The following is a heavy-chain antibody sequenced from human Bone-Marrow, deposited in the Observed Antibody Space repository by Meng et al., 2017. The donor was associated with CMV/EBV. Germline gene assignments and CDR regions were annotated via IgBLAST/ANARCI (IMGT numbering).Heavy chain of an antibody. D-gene: IGHD1-26*01. V-gene: IGHV3-23*01. J-gene: IGHJ4*02. CDR1: GFTFSSYV. Sequence: GGSLRLSCAASGFTFSSYVMSWVRQAPGKGLEWVSTISGSGGDTYYADSVKGRFTISRDNSKNTLYLQMNSLRAEDTAVYYCANLRSAVGATRDDYWGQGTLVTGSS. CDR3: ANLRSAVGATRDDY. CDR2: ISGSGGDT.